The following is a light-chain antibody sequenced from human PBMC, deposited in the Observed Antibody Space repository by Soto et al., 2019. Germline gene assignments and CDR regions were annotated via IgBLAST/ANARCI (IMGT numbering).Light chain of an antibody. Sequence: IVLTQSPGTLFLSPGERATLSCRASQNIGTYLAWYQQKPGQAPSLLIFGASTRANGVPDRFSGSGSGTDFTLTIRVLDPEDFAVYYRQQYGTSTRWTFVQGTEVEIK. CDR2: GAS. CDR1: QNIGTY. J-gene: IGKJ1*01. CDR3: QQYGTSTRWT. V-gene: IGKV3-20*01.